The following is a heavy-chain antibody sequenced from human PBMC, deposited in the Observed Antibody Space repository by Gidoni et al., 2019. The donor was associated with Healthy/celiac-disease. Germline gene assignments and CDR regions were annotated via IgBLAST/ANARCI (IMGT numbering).Heavy chain of an antibody. V-gene: IGHV4-34*01. D-gene: IGHD5-18*01. Sequence: VQLHLWGACLFMPSETLSLTCAVYGVSFSRYYWSWFRQPPGKGLEWIGEINHSGSTNYHPSLKSRVTITVDTSKNQYSLKLSSVTAADTAVYYCARGLRWLRLLDTAMVYFDYWGQGTLVTVSS. CDR1: GVSFSRYY. CDR2: INHSGST. J-gene: IGHJ4*02. CDR3: ARGLRWLRLLDTAMVYFDY.